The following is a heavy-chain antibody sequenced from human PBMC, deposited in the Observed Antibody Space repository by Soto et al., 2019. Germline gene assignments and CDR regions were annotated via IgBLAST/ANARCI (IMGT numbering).Heavy chain of an antibody. CDR2: ISLYSDGT. CDR1: GYTFSNYG. D-gene: IGHD2-2*01. J-gene: IGHJ5*02. CDR3: ARVVPGAEAWFGP. V-gene: IGHV1-18*01. Sequence: QVQLVQSGGEVKRPGATVKVSCKTSGYTFSNYGITWVRQAPGQPLEWLGWISLYSDGTNYAQKFQGRVSMTTDTSTTTAYMALRSLRSDDTAVYCCARVVPGAEAWFGPWGQGTLVTVSS.